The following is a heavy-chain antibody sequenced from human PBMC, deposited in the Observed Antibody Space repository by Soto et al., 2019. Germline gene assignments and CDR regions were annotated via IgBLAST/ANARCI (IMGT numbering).Heavy chain of an antibody. J-gene: IGHJ4*02. CDR3: TTISLQWCGDYY. Sequence: EVQLVESGGGLVKPGGSLRLSCAVSGITFNNAWMSWVRQAPGKGLEWIGRIKRKIDGETTDYAAPVKGRFIISRDDSKDTLYLQMSSLETEDTAVYYCTTISLQWCGDYYWGQGTLVTVSS. D-gene: IGHD3-10*01. CDR2: IKRKIDGETT. CDR1: GITFNNAW. V-gene: IGHV3-15*01.